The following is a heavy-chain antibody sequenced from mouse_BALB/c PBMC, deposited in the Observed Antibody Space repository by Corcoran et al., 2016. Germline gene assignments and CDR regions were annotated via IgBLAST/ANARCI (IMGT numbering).Heavy chain of an antibody. CDR1: GYTFTDYT. Sequence: ENQLQQSGPELVKPEASVKIACTTSGYTFTDYTMPWVKQSDGKSLEWIGGINPNNGGPSYNQKFKGKATLTVDKSSSTAYMELRSLTSEDSAVYYCARWGGYLYYYARDYWGQGTSVTVSS. V-gene: IGHV1-18*01. CDR2: INPNNGGP. CDR3: ARWGGYLYYYARDY. D-gene: IGHD3-1*01. J-gene: IGHJ4*01.